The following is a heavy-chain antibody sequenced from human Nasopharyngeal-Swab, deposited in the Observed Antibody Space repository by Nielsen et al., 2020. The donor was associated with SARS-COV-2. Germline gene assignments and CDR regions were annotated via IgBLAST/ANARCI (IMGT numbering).Heavy chain of an antibody. V-gene: IGHV3-30*18. CDR3: AKLPLPQSYSGSYHDY. D-gene: IGHD1-26*01. CDR2: ISYDGSNK. J-gene: IGHJ4*02. CDR1: GFTFICFC. Sequence: GESLKISFSSSGFTFICFCMHLVRQAPGKGLEWVAVISYDGSNKYYADSVKGRFTISRDNSKNTLYLQMNSLRAEDTDVYYCAKLPLPQSYSGSYHDYWGQGTLVTVSS.